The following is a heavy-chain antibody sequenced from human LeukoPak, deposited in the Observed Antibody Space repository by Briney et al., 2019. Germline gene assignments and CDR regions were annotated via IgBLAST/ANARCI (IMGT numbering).Heavy chain of an antibody. CDR1: GFMFSAYG. CDR3: AKPAVAAGYHYTYYMDV. J-gene: IGHJ6*03. CDR2: IRYDETRE. D-gene: IGHD6-13*01. V-gene: IGHV3-30*02. Sequence: GWSLRLSCVASGFMFSAYGMHWVRQAPGKGLDGVAFIRYDETREFYGDSVKGRFTVSRDNTKNTVYLQMNSLRPDDTGVYYCAKPAVAAGYHYTYYMDVWGGGTTVTVS.